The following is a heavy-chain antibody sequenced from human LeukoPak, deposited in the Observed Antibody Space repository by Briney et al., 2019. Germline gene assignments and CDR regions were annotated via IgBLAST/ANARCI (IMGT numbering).Heavy chain of an antibody. CDR3: ARRSAGGDYYFDY. Sequence: PGESLKISCQGSGYSFTSYWIGWVRQLPGKGLEWMGIIYPGDSDARYSPSFQGQVTISADKSISTAYLQWTSLKASDTAMYYCARRSAGGDYYFDYWGQGTLVTVSS. D-gene: IGHD3-16*01. CDR2: IYPGDSDA. J-gene: IGHJ4*02. V-gene: IGHV5-51*01. CDR1: GYSFTSYW.